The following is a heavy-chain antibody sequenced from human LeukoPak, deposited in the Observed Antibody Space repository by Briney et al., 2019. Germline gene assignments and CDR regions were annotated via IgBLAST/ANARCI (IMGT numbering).Heavy chain of an antibody. Sequence: HPGGSLRLSCAASGFTFRSYAMSWVRQAPGKGLEWVSTVTGGGGTTYYADSVKGRFSISRDNAKNLVYLQMNSLRAEDTAVYHCARFGYVAAVDVWGQGTPVTVSS. J-gene: IGHJ4*02. V-gene: IGHV3-23*01. D-gene: IGHD2-15*01. CDR1: GFTFRSYA. CDR2: VTGGGGTT. CDR3: ARFGYVAAVDV.